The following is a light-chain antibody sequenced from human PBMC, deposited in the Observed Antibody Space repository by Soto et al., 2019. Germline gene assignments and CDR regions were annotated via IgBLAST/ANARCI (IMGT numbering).Light chain of an antibody. CDR1: QDISHD. CDR3: QKYNSVPPT. J-gene: IGKJ4*01. Sequence: DFQMTQSPSSLSASVGDRVTITCRASQDISHDVAWYQQKPGNPPYLPIREASTLQSGVPSRFSGTGYGTVFTLTINNLQPEDVATYFCQKYNSVPPTFGGGTKVDIK. CDR2: EAS. V-gene: IGKV1-27*01.